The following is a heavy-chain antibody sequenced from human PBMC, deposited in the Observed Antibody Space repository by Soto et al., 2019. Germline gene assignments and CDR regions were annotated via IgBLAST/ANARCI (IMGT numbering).Heavy chain of an antibody. Sequence: ASVKVSCKASGYTFTSYYMHWVRQAPGQGLEWMGIINPSGGSTSYAQKFQGRVTMTRDTSTSTVYMELSSLRSEDTAVYYCARQSGIAASSYYGMDVWGQGTTVTVSS. D-gene: IGHD6-13*01. V-gene: IGHV1-46*01. CDR2: INPSGGST. CDR3: ARQSGIAASSYYGMDV. J-gene: IGHJ6*02. CDR1: GYTFTSYY.